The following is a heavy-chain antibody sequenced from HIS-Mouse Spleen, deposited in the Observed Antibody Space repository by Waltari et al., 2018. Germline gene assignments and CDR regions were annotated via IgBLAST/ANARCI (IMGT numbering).Heavy chain of an antibody. J-gene: IGHJ6*02. CDR3: AREPLRDGYNSYYYYGMDV. D-gene: IGHD5-12*01. V-gene: IGHV1-2*02. CDR1: GYTFPGYY. Sequence: QVQLVQSGAEVTKPGASVKVSCQASGYTFPGYYLHWVRQAPGQGLEWMGWINPNSGGTNYAQKFQGRVTMTRDTSISTAYMELSRLRSDDTAVYYCAREPLRDGYNSYYYYGMDVWGQGTTVTVSS. CDR2: INPNSGGT.